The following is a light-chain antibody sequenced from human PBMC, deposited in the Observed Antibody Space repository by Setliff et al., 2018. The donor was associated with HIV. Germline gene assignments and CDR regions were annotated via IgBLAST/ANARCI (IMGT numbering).Light chain of an antibody. CDR3: SSYTFSSTPYV. V-gene: IGLV2-14*01. Sequence: QSALTQPASVSGSPGQSITISCTGTSSDVGGSNYVSWYQQHPSKAPKLMIYEVSNRPSWVSNRFSGSKSGNTASLTISGLQAEDEADYYCSSYTFSSTPYVFGTGTKVTVL. CDR1: SSDVGGSNY. J-gene: IGLJ1*01. CDR2: EVS.